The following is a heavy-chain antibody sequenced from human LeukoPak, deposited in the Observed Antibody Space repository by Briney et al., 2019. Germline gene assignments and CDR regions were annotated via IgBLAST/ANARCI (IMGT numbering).Heavy chain of an antibody. V-gene: IGHV4-34*01. CDR3: ARQVTGPRGY. J-gene: IGHJ4*02. CDR2: INHSGST. Sequence: PSETLSLTCAVYGGSFSGYYWSWIRQPPGKGLEWIGEINHSGSTNYNPSLKSRVTISVDTSKNQFSLKLSSVTAADTAVYYCARQVTGPRGYWGQGTLVTVSS. D-gene: IGHD1-20*01. CDR1: GGSFSGYY.